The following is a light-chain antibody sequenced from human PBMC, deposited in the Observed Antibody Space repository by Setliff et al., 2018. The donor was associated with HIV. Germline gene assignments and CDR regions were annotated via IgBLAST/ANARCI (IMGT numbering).Light chain of an antibody. CDR3: SSYTSIITFV. Sequence: QSALTQPPSVSGSPGQSVTISCTGTSSDVGNYNRVSWYQQPPGAAPKLIIYEVSNWPSGVPDRFSGSKSGNTASLTISGLQAEDEALYFCSSYTSIITFVFGTGTKVTVL. CDR2: EVS. J-gene: IGLJ1*01. V-gene: IGLV2-18*02. CDR1: SSDVGNYNR.